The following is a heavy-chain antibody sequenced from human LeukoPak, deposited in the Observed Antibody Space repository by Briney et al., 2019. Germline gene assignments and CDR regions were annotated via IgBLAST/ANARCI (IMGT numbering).Heavy chain of an antibody. J-gene: IGHJ4*02. CDR3: ARHVVAVGFDY. CDR1: GFAFSDFY. D-gene: IGHD3-22*01. CDR2: IRSDGSNK. Sequence: GGSLRLSCAASGFAFSDFYMNWIRQAPGKGLEWMAFIRSDGSNKYYADSVKGRFTISRDNAKDSLYLQMNSLRAEDTAVYYCARHVVAVGFDYWGQGTLVTVSS. V-gene: IGHV3-33*08.